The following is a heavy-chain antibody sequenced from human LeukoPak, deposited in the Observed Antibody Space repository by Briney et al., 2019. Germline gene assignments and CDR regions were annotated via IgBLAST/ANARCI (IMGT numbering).Heavy chain of an antibody. V-gene: IGHV3-23*01. J-gene: IGHJ6*02. CDR1: GFTFSSYA. CDR3: AKDGGYCGGDCYDYGMDV. CDR2: ISGSGGST. Sequence: GGSLRLSCAASGFTFSSYAMSWVRQAPGKGLEWVSAISGSGGSTYYADSVKGRFTISRDNSKNTLYLQMNSLRAEDTAVYYCAKDGGYCGGDCYDYGMDVWGQGTTVTVSS. D-gene: IGHD2-21*02.